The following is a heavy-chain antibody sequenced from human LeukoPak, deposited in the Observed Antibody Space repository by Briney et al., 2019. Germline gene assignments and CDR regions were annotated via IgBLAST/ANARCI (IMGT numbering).Heavy chain of an antibody. D-gene: IGHD2-8*02. V-gene: IGHV3-30*02. CDR3: VKAEYCTGARCYLAAFAY. J-gene: IGHJ4*02. CDR2: IWYDGSNK. CDR1: GFTFSSYG. Sequence: PGGSLRLSCAASGFTFSSYGMHWVRQAPGKGLEWVAVIWYDGSNKYYADSVKGRFTISRDNSKNTLYLQMNSLRAEDTAVYYCVKAEYCTGARCYLAAFAYWGQGTLVTVSS.